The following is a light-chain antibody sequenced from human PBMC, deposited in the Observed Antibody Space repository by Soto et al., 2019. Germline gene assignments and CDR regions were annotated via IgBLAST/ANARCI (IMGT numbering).Light chain of an antibody. Sequence: EIVMTQSPVTLSVSPGERATLSCRASQSVSSYLAWYQQTPGQAPRLLIYDASNRATGIPARFSGSGSGTDFTLTISSLEPEDFAVYYCQQRSNWPRTFGPGTKVDIK. V-gene: IGKV3-11*01. CDR3: QQRSNWPRT. J-gene: IGKJ3*01. CDR1: QSVSSY. CDR2: DAS.